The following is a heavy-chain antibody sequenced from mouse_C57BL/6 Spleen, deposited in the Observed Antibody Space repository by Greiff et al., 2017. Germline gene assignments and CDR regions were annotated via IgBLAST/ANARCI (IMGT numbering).Heavy chain of an antibody. D-gene: IGHD2-12*01. CDR1: GFSLTSYG. CDR2: IWSGGST. J-gene: IGHJ4*01. Sequence: VQLVESGPGLVQPSQSLSITCTVSGFSLTSYGVHWVRQSPGKGLEWLGVIWSGGSTDYNAAFISRLSISKDNSKSQVFFKMNSLQADDTAIYYCASAYYRHAMDYWGQGTSVTVSS. CDR3: ASAYYRHAMDY. V-gene: IGHV2-2*01.